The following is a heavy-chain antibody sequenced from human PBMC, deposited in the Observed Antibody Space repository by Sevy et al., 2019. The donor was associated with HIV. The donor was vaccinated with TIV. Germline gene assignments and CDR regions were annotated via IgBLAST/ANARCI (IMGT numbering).Heavy chain of an antibody. CDR2: ICGGDGST. D-gene: IGHD3-22*01. CDR1: GFRFSSFA. Sequence: GGSLRLSCAASGFRFSSFAMIWVRQAPGKGLEWVSEICGGDGSTYYADSVKGRFTISRDNSKNTVYLQMSSLRAEDTALYYCAKVCHSGYFGADTLDIWGQGTMVTVSS. J-gene: IGHJ3*02. V-gene: IGHV3-23*01. CDR3: AKVCHSGYFGADTLDI.